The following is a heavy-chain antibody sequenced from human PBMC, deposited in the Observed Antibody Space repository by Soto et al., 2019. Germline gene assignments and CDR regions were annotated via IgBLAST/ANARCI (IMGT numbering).Heavy chain of an antibody. D-gene: IGHD2-21*01. CDR2: IYHSGST. CDR1: GGSISSGGYS. J-gene: IGHJ5*02. CDR3: ARRVQVRANWFDP. V-gene: IGHV4-30-2*01. Sequence: TRSLTCAVSGGSISSGGYSWSWIRQPPGKGLEWIGYIYHSGSTYYNPSLKSRVTISVDRSKNQFSLKLSSVTAADTAVYYCARRVQVRANWFDPWGQGTLVTVSS.